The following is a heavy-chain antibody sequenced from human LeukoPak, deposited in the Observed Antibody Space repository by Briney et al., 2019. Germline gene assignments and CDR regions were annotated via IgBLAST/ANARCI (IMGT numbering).Heavy chain of an antibody. Sequence: PSETLSLTCTVSGGSISSYYWSWIRQPPGKGLEWIGYIHYSGSTNYNPSLKSRVTISVDTSKNQFSLKLTSVTAADTAVYYCARGQYSGYFWGQGTLVTVSS. CDR2: IHYSGST. CDR3: ARGQYSGYF. CDR1: GGSISSYY. V-gene: IGHV4-59*01. J-gene: IGHJ4*02. D-gene: IGHD5-12*01.